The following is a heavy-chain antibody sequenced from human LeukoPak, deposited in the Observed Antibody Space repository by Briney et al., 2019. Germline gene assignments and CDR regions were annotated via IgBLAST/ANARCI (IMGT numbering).Heavy chain of an antibody. CDR1: RYSFTSYW. CDR2: IYPGDSDT. CDR3: ARSVGACSGGSCYSDY. Sequence: GESLQISCKGSRYSFTSYWIGWVRQMPGKGLEWMGIIYPGDSDTRYSPSFQGQVTISADKSISTAYLQWNSLKASDTAMYYCARSVGACSGGSCYSDYWGQGTLVTVSS. V-gene: IGHV5-51*01. J-gene: IGHJ4*02. D-gene: IGHD2-15*01.